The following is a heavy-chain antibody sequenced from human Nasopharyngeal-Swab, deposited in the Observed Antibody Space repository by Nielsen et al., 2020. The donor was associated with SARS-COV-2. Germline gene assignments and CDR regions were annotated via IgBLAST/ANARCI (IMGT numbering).Heavy chain of an antibody. J-gene: IGHJ5*02. V-gene: IGHV1-18*01. D-gene: IGHD3-3*01. CDR1: GYTFTSYG. Sequence: ASVKVSCKASGYTFTSYGISWVRQAPGQGLEWMGWISAYNGNTNYAQKLQGRVTMTTDTSTSTAYMELRSLRSEDTAVYYWARDGFGGGYPLYNWFDPWGQGTLVTVSS. CDR2: ISAYNGNT. CDR3: ARDGFGGGYPLYNWFDP.